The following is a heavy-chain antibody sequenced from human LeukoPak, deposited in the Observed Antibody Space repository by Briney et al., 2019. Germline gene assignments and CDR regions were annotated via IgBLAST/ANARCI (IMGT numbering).Heavy chain of an antibody. CDR3: ASGVARHRFDY. V-gene: IGHV1-46*03. J-gene: IGHJ4*02. Sequence: ASVKVSCKASGYTFTSYYMHWVRQAPGQGLEWMGIINPSGGSTSYAQKFQGRVTMTRDMSTSTVYMELSSLRSEDTAVYYCASGVARHRFDYWGQGTLVTVSS. CDR1: GYTFTSYY. CDR2: INPSGGST. D-gene: IGHD2-15*01.